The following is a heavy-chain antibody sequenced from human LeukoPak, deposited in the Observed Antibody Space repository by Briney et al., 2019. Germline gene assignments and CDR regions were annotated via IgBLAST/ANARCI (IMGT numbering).Heavy chain of an antibody. D-gene: IGHD1-1*01. Sequence: PSETLSLTCTVSGGSISSSSSYWGWIRQPPGKGLEWIGSIYYSGNTYYNPSLKSRVTIYVDTSKNQFSLTLSSVTAADPAVYYCARHRTSGSAYDAFDIWGQGTMVTVSS. CDR1: GGSISSSSSY. V-gene: IGHV4-39*01. CDR2: IYYSGNT. CDR3: ARHRTSGSAYDAFDI. J-gene: IGHJ3*02.